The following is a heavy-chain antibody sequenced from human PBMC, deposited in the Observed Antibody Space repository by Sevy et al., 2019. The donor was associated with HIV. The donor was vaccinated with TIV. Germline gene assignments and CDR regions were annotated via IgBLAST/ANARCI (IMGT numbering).Heavy chain of an antibody. CDR3: AKDRAYYDFWSGYYSY. Sequence: GGSLRLSCAASGFTFSSYAMSWVRQAPGKGLEWVSAISGRGGSTYYADSVKGRVTISRDNSKNTLYLQMNSLRAEDTAVYYCAKDRAYYDFWSGYYSYWGQGTLVTVSS. V-gene: IGHV3-23*01. J-gene: IGHJ4*02. D-gene: IGHD3-3*01. CDR2: ISGRGGST. CDR1: GFTFSSYA.